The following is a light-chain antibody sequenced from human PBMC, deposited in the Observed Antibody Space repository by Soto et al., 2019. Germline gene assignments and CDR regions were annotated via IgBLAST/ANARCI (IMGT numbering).Light chain of an antibody. Sequence: QSALAQPASASGSPGQSITISCSGTSRDVGGYNFVAWFQQHPGKAPKLLIYEVRNRPSGVSDRFSASKSGNTASLTISGLQAEDEADYFCSSSTGTNTWVFGGGTKVTVL. CDR2: EVR. J-gene: IGLJ3*02. V-gene: IGLV2-14*01. CDR3: SSSTGTNTWV. CDR1: SRDVGGYNF.